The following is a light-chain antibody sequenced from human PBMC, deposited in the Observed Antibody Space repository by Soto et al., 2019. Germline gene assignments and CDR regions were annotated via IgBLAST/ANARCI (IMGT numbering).Light chain of an antibody. CDR2: VNSDGSH. CDR3: QTWGTAIHDVV. CDR1: SGHSNYA. V-gene: IGLV4-69*01. Sequence: QSVLTQSPSASASLGASVKLTCTLSSGHSNYAIAWHQQQPEKGPRYLMKVNSDGSHSKGDGIPDRFSGSSSGAERHLTISSLQSEDEADYYRQTWGTAIHDVVFGGGTKLTVL. J-gene: IGLJ2*01.